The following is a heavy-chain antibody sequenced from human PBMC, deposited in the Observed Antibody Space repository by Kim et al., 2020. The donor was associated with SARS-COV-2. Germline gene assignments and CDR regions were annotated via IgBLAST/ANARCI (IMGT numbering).Heavy chain of an antibody. CDR2: IIPIFGTA. Sequence: SVKVSCKASGGTFSSYAISWVRQAPGQGLEWMGGIIPIFGTANYAQKFQGRVTITADESTSTAYMELSSLRSEDTAVYYCARPGFRNWNTPAYYYYGMDVWGQGSTVTVSS. CDR3: ARPGFRNWNTPAYYYYGMDV. CDR1: GGTFSSYA. V-gene: IGHV1-69*13. J-gene: IGHJ6*02. D-gene: IGHD1-20*01.